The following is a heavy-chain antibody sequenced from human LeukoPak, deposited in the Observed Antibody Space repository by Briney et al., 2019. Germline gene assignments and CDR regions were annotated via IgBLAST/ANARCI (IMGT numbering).Heavy chain of an antibody. Sequence: SVKVSCKASGGTFSSYAISWVRQAPGQGLEWMGGIIPIFGIANYAQKFQGRVTITADESTSTAYMELSSLRSEDTAVYYCAREYSSGWYPAGYYGMDVWGQGTTVTVSS. V-gene: IGHV1-69*01. CDR1: GGTFSSYA. CDR2: IIPIFGIA. CDR3: AREYSSGWYPAGYYGMDV. D-gene: IGHD6-19*01. J-gene: IGHJ6*02.